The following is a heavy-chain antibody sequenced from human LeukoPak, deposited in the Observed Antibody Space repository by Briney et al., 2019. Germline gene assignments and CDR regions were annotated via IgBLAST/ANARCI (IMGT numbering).Heavy chain of an antibody. J-gene: IGHJ3*02. V-gene: IGHV3-7*01. D-gene: IGHD1-26*01. CDR2: IKQDGSEK. CDR1: GFTFISYW. CDR3: AKRSGSYYHDAFDI. Sequence: GGSLRLSCAASGFTFISYWMSWVRQAPGKGLEWVANIKQDGSEKYYVDSVKGRFTISRDNAKNSLYLQMNSLRAEDTAVYYCAKRSGSYYHDAFDIWGQGTMVAVSS.